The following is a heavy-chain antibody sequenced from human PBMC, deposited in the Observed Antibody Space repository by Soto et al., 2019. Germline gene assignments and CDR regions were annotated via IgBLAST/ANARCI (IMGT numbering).Heavy chain of an antibody. V-gene: IGHV4-59*01. CDR1: GGSISSYY. Sequence: SSETLSLTCTVSGGSISSYYWSWIRQPPGKGLEWIGYIYYSGSTNYNPSLKSRVTISVDTSKNQFSLKLSSVTAADTAVYYCASTPFVYYDILTGTAFDIWGQGTMVTVSS. CDR3: ASTPFVYYDILTGTAFDI. D-gene: IGHD3-9*01. CDR2: IYYSGST. J-gene: IGHJ3*02.